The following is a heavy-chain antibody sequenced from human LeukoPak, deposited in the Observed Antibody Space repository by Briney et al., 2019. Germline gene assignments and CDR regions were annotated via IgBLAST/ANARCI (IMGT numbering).Heavy chain of an antibody. Sequence: GGSLRLSCAASGFTFSSYAMSWVRQAPGKGLEWVSVIFSGGSTYYADSVKGRFTISRDDSKNTVYLQMNSLRAEDTSVYFCARGGESSGYYYADYWGQGTLVTVSS. CDR1: GFTFSSYA. J-gene: IGHJ4*02. V-gene: IGHV3-66*01. D-gene: IGHD3-22*01. CDR3: ARGGESSGYYYADY. CDR2: IFSGGST.